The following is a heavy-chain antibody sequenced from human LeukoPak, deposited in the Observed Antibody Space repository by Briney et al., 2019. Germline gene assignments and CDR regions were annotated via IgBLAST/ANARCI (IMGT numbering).Heavy chain of an antibody. CDR2: INHSGST. D-gene: IGHD2-2*02. J-gene: IGHJ4*02. CDR3: ARSGVCSSTSCYKDY. Sequence: PSETPSLTCAAYGGSFSGYYRSWIRQPPGKGLEWIGEINHSGSTNYNPSLKSRVTISVDTSKNQFSLKLSSVTAADTAVYYCARSGVCSSTSCYKDYWGQGTLVTVSS. V-gene: IGHV4-34*01. CDR1: GGSFSGYY.